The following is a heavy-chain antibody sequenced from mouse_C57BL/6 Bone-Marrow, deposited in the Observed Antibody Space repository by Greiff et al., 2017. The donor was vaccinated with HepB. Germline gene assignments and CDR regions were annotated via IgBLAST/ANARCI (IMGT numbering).Heavy chain of an antibody. CDR2: LSSGGSYT. D-gene: IGHD1-1*01. V-gene: IGHV5-6*01. Sequence: EVKLVESGGDLVKPGGSLKLSCAASGFTFSSYGMSWVRQTPDKRLEWVATLSSGGSYTYYPDSVKGRFTISRYNAKNTLYLQMSSLKSEDTAMYYCARHECDYYGNSLWGQGTTLAVSS. CDR1: GFTFSSYG. J-gene: IGHJ2*01. CDR3: ARHECDYYGNSL.